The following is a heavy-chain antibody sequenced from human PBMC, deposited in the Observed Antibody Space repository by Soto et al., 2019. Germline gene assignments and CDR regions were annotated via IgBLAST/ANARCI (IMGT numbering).Heavy chain of an antibody. CDR2: ISAYNGNT. Sequence: QVQLVQSGAEVKKPGASMKVSCKASGYTFTSYGISWVRQAPGEGLEWMGWISAYNGNTNYAQKLQGRVTMTTDTSTSTAYMELRSLRSDDTAVYYCARDQAAADRYYYYGMDVWGQGTTVTVSS. CDR1: GYTFTSYG. V-gene: IGHV1-18*01. D-gene: IGHD6-13*01. J-gene: IGHJ6*02. CDR3: ARDQAAADRYYYYGMDV.